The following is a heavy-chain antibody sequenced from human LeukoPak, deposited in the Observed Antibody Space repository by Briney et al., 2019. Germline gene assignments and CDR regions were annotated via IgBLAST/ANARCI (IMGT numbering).Heavy chain of an antibody. CDR1: GYTFTSYG. V-gene: IGHV1-18*01. CDR2: ISAYNGNT. J-gene: IGHJ6*03. D-gene: IGHD1-20*01. Sequence: ASVKVSCKASGYTFTSYGISWVRQAPGQGLEWMGWISAYNGNTNYAQKLQGRVTMTTDTSTSTAYMELRSLRSDDTAVYYCARVRPDGEITGKGWLYYYYYMDVWGKGTTVTISS. CDR3: ARVRPDGEITGKGWLYYYYYMDV.